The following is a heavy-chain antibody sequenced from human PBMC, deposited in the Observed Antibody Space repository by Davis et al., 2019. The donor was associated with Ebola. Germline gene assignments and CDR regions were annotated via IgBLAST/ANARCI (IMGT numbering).Heavy chain of an antibody. V-gene: IGHV3-48*04. CDR2: INTRGDAR. CDR1: GFTFTSYS. D-gene: IGHD5-12*01. J-gene: IGHJ2*01. CDR3: ARDRPPMVATEYWYFDL. Sequence: PGGSLRLSCVTSGFTFTSYSFNWIRQTPGKGLEWIAHINTRGDARVYADSVRGRFTISRDNAKNPLFLQINSLRAEDTAVYYCARDRPPMVATEYWYFDLWGRGTLVTVSS.